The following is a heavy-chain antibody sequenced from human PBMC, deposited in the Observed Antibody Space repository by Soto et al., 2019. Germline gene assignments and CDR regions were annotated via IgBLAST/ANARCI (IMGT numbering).Heavy chain of an antibody. CDR2: ISWNSGSI. Sequence: EVQLVESGGGLVQPGRSLRLSCAASGFTFDDYAMHWVRQAPGKGLEWVSGISWNSGSIGYADSVKGRFTISRDNAKNSLYLQMNSLRAEDTALYYCAKGLYDFWSGYYLDYWGQGTLVTVSS. CDR1: GFTFDDYA. CDR3: AKGLYDFWSGYYLDY. D-gene: IGHD3-3*01. J-gene: IGHJ4*02. V-gene: IGHV3-9*01.